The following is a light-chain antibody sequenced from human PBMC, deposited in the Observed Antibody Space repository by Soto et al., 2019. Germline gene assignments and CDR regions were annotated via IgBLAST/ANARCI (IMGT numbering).Light chain of an antibody. V-gene: IGKV3D-15*01. CDR2: GAS. CDR1: QSVGSN. CDR3: QQYNNWPPWT. Sequence: VSPGGRVTXSCRAXQSVGSNLAWSQQRPGQPPRLLIYGASTRDTGVPTRFSGSGSGTAFTLTITNRQSEDFAVYYCQQYNNWPPWTFGQGTKVEIK. J-gene: IGKJ1*01.